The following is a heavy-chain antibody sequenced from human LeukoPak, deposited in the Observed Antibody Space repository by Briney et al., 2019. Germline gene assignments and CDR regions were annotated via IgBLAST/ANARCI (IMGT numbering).Heavy chain of an antibody. Sequence: GRSLRLSCTASGFTFGDYAMSWVRQAPGKGLEWVGFIRSKAYGGTTEYAASVKGRFTISRDDSKSIAYLQMNSLKTEDTAVYYCTRERFLECLSMFDYWGQGTLVTVSS. CDR2: IRSKAYGGTT. D-gene: IGHD3-3*01. CDR1: GFTFGDYA. CDR3: TRERFLECLSMFDY. J-gene: IGHJ4*02. V-gene: IGHV3-49*04.